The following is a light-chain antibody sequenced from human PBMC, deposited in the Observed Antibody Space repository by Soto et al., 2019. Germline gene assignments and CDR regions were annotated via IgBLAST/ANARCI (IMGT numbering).Light chain of an antibody. CDR3: AAWDDSLYGRV. Sequence: QSALTHPPSASCTPGQRVTISCSGSRSNIGSNPVNWYQQLPGTAPKLLIDSNNQRPSGVPDRFSGSRSGTSASLAISGLQSEDEADYYCAAWDDSLYGRVFGTGTKVTVL. CDR1: RSNIGSNP. V-gene: IGLV1-44*01. CDR2: SNN. J-gene: IGLJ1*01.